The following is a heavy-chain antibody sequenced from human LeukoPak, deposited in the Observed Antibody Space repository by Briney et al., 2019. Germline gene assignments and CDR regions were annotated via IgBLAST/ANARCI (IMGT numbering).Heavy chain of an antibody. D-gene: IGHD3-10*01. J-gene: IGHJ4*02. CDR3: GRGSVGFGELNY. CDR2: ISYDGSNK. Sequence: PGRSRSLSCAASGFTFSSYAMHWVRQAPGKGLEWVAVISYDGSNKFYADSVKGRFTLPRDNSKNTLYLQMNSLRIEDTAVYYCGRGSVGFGELNYWGQGTQVTVSS. CDR1: GFTFSSYA. V-gene: IGHV3-30-3*01.